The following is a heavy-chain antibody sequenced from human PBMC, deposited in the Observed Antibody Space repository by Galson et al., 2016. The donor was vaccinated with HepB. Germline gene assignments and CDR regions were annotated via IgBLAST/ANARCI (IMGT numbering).Heavy chain of an antibody. V-gene: IGHV3-74*01. CDR2: IHFDGFNT. J-gene: IGHJ6*02. CDR1: GFTFSSYL. CDR3: VTEGYYGMDV. Sequence: SLRLSCAASGFTFSSYLMHWVRQAPGKGLVWVSRIHFDGFNTRYADSVKGRFTISRDNAKNTLYLQMNRLRAEDTAVYYWVTEGYYGMDVWGQGTTVTVSS.